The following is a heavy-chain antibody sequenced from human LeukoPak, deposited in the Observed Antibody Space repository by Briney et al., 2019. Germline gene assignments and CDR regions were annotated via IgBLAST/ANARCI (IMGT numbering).Heavy chain of an antibody. D-gene: IGHD6-13*01. CDR2: INHSGST. V-gene: IGHV4-34*01. CDR3: ARGNHSSSWYVDY. J-gene: IGHJ4*02. CDR1: GGSFSGYY. Sequence: PSETLSLTCAVYGGSFSGYYWSWIRQPPGKGLEWIGEINHSGSTNYNPSLKGRVTISVDTSKNQFSLKLSSVAAADTAVYYCARGNHSSSWYVDYWGQGTLVTVSS.